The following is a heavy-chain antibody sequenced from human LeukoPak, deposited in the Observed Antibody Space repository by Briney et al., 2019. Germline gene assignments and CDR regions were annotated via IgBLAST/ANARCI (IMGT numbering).Heavy chain of an antibody. D-gene: IGHD6-13*01. V-gene: IGHV3-21*01. CDR3: ARDGYSTSLDAFDI. Sequence: PGGSLRLSCAASGFTFSTYNINWVRQAPGKGLEWVSSISPSSSYIYYPDSVKSRFTICKDNGKNSLYLQMSALRAEDTAVYYCARDGYSTSLDAFDIWGQGTMVTVSS. J-gene: IGHJ3*02. CDR2: ISPSSSYI. CDR1: GFTFSTYN.